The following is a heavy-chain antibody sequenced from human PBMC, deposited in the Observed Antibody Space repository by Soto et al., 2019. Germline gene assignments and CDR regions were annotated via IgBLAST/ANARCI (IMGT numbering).Heavy chain of an antibody. V-gene: IGHV4-39*01. Sequence: QLQLQESGPGLVNPSETLSLTCTVSGGSISSSSYHWGWIRQPPGKGLEWIGSMFYGGSTYYNPSLKSRVTISVDTSKSQFSLKLSSVTAADTAVYYCARTLYVDIVATGFWGQGTLVTVSS. CDR1: GGSISSSSYH. CDR3: ARTLYVDIVATGF. D-gene: IGHD5-12*01. J-gene: IGHJ4*02. CDR2: MFYGGST.